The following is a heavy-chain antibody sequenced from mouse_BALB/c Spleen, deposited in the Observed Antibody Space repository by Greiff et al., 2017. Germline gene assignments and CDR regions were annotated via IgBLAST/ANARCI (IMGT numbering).Heavy chain of an antibody. Sequence: QVHVKQSGAELVKPGASVKLSCKTSGYTFTSYWIQWVKQRPGQGLGWIGEIFPGTGTTYYNEKFKGKATLTIDTSSSTAYMQLSSLTSEDSAVYFCARRVYYDYGWFAYWGQGTLVTVSA. CDR1: GYTFTSYW. CDR2: IFPGTGTT. J-gene: IGHJ3*01. CDR3: ARRVYYDYGWFAY. D-gene: IGHD2-4*01. V-gene: IGHV1S132*01.